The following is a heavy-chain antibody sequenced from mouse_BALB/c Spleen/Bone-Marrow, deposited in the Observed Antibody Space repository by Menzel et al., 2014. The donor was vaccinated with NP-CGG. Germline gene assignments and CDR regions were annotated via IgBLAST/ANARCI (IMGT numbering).Heavy chain of an antibody. CDR2: IDPENGDP. Sequence: VQLQQSGADLVRSGASVKLSCTASGFNIEDYYIHWVKQRPEQGLEWIGWIDPENGDPEYAPKFQGKATMTADTSSNTAYQQLTSLTTEHTAGYYCNACLYEDSPLSAMDCWGQGTSVTGSS. CDR1: GFNIEDYY. D-gene: IGHD2-3*01. CDR3: NACLYEDSPLSAMDC. J-gene: IGHJ4*01. V-gene: IGHV14-4*02.